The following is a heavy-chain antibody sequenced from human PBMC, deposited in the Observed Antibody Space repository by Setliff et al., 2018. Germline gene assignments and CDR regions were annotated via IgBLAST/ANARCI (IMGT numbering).Heavy chain of an antibody. J-gene: IGHJ4*02. CDR3: VRDRGNSGMIDY. CDR2: ISSSGSTI. Sequence: GGSLRLSCAASGFTFSSYEMNWVRQAPGKGLEWVSYISSSGSTIYDADSVKGRFTISRDNAKKSLYLHMNGLRAEDTAVYYCVRDRGNSGMIDYWGQGTPVTVS. V-gene: IGHV3-48*03. D-gene: IGHD1-1*01. CDR1: GFTFSSYE.